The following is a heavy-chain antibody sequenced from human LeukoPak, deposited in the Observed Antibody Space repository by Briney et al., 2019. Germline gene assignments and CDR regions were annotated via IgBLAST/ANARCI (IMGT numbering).Heavy chain of an antibody. D-gene: IGHD5-12*01. CDR1: GFTFDDYA. CDR3: ASVIVATTKKEGNFDY. CDR2: ISWNSGSI. V-gene: IGHV3-9*01. Sequence: PGGSLRLSCAASGFTFDDYAMHWVRQAPGKGLKWVSGISWNSGSIGYADSVKGRFTISRDNAKNSLYLQMNSLRAEDTAVYYCASVIVATTKKEGNFDYWGQGTLVTVSS. J-gene: IGHJ4*02.